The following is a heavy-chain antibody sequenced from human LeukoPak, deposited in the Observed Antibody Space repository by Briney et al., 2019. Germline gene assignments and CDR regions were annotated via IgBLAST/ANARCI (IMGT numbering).Heavy chain of an antibody. J-gene: IGHJ4*02. CDR2: IYTSGST. V-gene: IGHV4-4*07. CDR3: ARDYYGSGSYSFDY. D-gene: IGHD3-10*01. Sequence: SETLSLTCTVSGGPISSYYWSWIRLPAGKGLEWIGRIYTSGSTNYNPSLKSRVTMSVDTSKNQFSLKLSSVTAADTAVYYCARDYYGSGSYSFDYWGQGTLVTVSS. CDR1: GGPISSYY.